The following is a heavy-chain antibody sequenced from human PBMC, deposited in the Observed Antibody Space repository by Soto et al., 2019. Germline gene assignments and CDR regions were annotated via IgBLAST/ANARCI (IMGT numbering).Heavy chain of an antibody. CDR3: ASGITGTTGGMDV. CDR2: IDPSDSQT. V-gene: IGHV5-10-1*04. D-gene: IGHD1-7*01. CDR1: GYSFTSYW. J-gene: IGHJ6*02. Sequence: PGESLKISCKGSGYSFTSYWIGWVRQMPGKGLEWMGRIDPSDSQTYYSPSFQGQVTISADKSISTAYLQWSSLKASDTAMYYCASGITGTTGGMDVWGQGTTVTVSS.